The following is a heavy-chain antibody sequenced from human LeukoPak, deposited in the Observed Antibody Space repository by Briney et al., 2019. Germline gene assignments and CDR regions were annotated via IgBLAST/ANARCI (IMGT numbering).Heavy chain of an antibody. Sequence: ASVKVSCKASGYTFTSYGVHWVRQAPGQRLEWMGWINAGNGNTKYSQEFQDRVTITRDTSASTAYMELSSLRSEDTAMYYCARVPYSGTIFDPWGQGTLVTFSS. CDR1: GYTFTSYG. CDR3: ARVPYSGTIFDP. V-gene: IGHV1-3*01. CDR2: INAGNGNT. J-gene: IGHJ5*02. D-gene: IGHD1-26*01.